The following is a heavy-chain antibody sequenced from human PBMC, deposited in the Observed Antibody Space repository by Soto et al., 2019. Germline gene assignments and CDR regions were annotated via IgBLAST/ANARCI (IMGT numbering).Heavy chain of an antibody. CDR1: GFTFSSYA. V-gene: IGHV3-23*01. D-gene: IGHD5-18*01. CDR3: AKPSLGYSYGRHFDY. J-gene: IGHJ4*02. Sequence: EVQLLESGGGLVQPGGSLRLSCAASGFTFSSYAMSWVRQAPGKGLEWVSAISGSGGRTYYADSVKGRFTISRDNSKNTLYLQMNSLRAEDTAVYYCAKPSLGYSYGRHFDYWGQGTLVTVSS. CDR2: ISGSGGRT.